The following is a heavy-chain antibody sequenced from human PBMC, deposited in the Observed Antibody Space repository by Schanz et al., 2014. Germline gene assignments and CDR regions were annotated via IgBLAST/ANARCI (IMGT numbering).Heavy chain of an antibody. J-gene: IGHJ6*02. D-gene: IGHD2-15*01. Sequence: VQLVEFGGGLVKPGGSLRLSCAASGFTFRDYYMSRIRQAPGKGLEWVSALSGRGGSTYHADSVKGRFAITRNNSKNTLYLQMNSLSAGDTAVFYCAKGMGYCSGGTCYDYYYYGLDVWGQGTTVTVSS. CDR3: AKGMGYCSGGTCYDYYYYGLDV. CDR2: LSGRGGST. CDR1: GFTFRDYY. V-gene: IGHV3-23*04.